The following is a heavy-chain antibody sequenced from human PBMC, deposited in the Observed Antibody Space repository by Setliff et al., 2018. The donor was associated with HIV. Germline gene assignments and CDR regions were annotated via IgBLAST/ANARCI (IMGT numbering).Heavy chain of an antibody. V-gene: IGHV3-53*05. CDR2: VYSAGNT. CDR1: GFTVSSTY. Sequence: PGGSLRLSCAASGFTVSSTYMSWVRQSPVRGLEWVSVVYSAGNTYYADSVKGRFTVSRDESENTMYLQMNSLRAEDTAVYYCAKTNSAYDPGYWYFDLWGRGTLVTVPS. CDR3: AKTNSAYDPGYWYFDL. D-gene: IGHD5-12*01. J-gene: IGHJ2*01.